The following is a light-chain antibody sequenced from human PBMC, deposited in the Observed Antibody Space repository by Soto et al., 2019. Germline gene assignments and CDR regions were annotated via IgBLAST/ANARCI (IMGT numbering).Light chain of an antibody. Sequence: EIVMTQSPATLSVSPGERATLSCRASQSVSSNLAWYQQKPGQAPRLLIYGASTRATGIPDRFSGSGSGTEFTLTLSSLQSEDFAVYYCQQYNNWPPWTVGQGTKVEIK. V-gene: IGKV3-15*01. CDR2: GAS. J-gene: IGKJ1*01. CDR1: QSVSSN. CDR3: QQYNNWPPWT.